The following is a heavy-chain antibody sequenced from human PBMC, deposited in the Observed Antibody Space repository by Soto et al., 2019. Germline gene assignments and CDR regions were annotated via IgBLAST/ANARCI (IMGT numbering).Heavy chain of an antibody. CDR3: TTVSGDIHYYYYYGMDV. CDR1: GFTFSSYA. D-gene: IGHD4-17*01. V-gene: IGHV3-23*01. Sequence: GGSLRLSCAASGFTFSSYAMSWVRQAPGKGLEWVSAFSGSGGTTYYADSVKGRFTISRDNSKNTLYLQMNSLKTEDTAVYFCTTVSGDIHYYYYYGMDVWGQGTMVTVSS. J-gene: IGHJ6*02. CDR2: FSGSGGTT.